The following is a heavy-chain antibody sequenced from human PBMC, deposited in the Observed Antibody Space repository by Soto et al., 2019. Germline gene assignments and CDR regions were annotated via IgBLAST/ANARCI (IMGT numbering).Heavy chain of an antibody. CDR2: IYHSGST. CDR3: ARESSIAARPSGSDY. V-gene: IGHV4-38-2*02. CDR1: GYSISSGYY. Sequence: SETLSLTCTVSGYSISSGYYWGWIRQPPGKGLEWIGSIYHSGSTYYNPSLKSRVTISVDTSKNQFSLKLSSVTPADTAVYYCARESSIAARPSGSDYWGQGTLVTVSS. D-gene: IGHD6-6*01. J-gene: IGHJ4*02.